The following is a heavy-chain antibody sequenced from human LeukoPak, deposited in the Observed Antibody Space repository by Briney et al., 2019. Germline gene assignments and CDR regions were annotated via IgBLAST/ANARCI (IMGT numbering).Heavy chain of an antibody. CDR1: GFTVSSNY. D-gene: IGHD1-26*01. CDR3: ARIVADAFDT. V-gene: IGHV3-53*01. J-gene: IGHJ3*02. Sequence: PGGSLRLSCAASGFTVSSNYMSWVRQAPGQGLEWVSVIYSGGSTYYADAVKGRFTISRENSKNTLYLQMNSLRAEDTAVYYCARIVADAFDTWGQGTMVTVSS. CDR2: IYSGGST.